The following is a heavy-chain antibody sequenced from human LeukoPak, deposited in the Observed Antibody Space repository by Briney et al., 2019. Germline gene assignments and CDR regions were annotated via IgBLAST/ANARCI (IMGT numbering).Heavy chain of an antibody. J-gene: IGHJ3*02. Sequence: PSETLSLTCTVSGGSISSYYWSWIRQPPGKGLEWIGYIYYSGSTNYNPSLKSRVTISVDTSKNQFSLKLSSVTAADTAVYYCARGSSSSWYDDAFDIWGQGTMVTVSS. CDR3: ARGSSSSWYDDAFDI. V-gene: IGHV4-59*01. CDR1: GGSISSYY. CDR2: IYYSGST. D-gene: IGHD6-13*01.